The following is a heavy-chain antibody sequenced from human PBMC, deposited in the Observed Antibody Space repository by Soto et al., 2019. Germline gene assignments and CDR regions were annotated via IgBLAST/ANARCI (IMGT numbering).Heavy chain of an antibody. CDR3: ARVRRYYGSGSYYGMDV. CDR2: IYSGGST. V-gene: IGHV3-53*01. J-gene: IGHJ6*02. D-gene: IGHD3-10*01. Sequence: PVGSLRLSCAASWFTVSSNYMSWVRQAPGKGLEWVSVIYSGGSTYYADSVKGRFTISRDNSKNTLYLQMNSLRAEDTAVYYCARVRRYYGSGSYYGMDVWGQGTTVTVSS. CDR1: WFTVSSNY.